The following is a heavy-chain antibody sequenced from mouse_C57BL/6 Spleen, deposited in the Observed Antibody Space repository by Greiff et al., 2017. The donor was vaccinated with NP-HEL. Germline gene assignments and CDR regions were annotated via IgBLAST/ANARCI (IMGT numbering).Heavy chain of an antibody. CDR1: GYTFTSYW. CDR2: IDPSDSYT. D-gene: IGHD3-1*01. Sequence: QVQLQQPGAELVMPGASVKLSCKASGYTFTSYWMHWVKQRPGQGLEWIGEIDPSDSYTNYNQKFKGKSTLTVDQSSSTAYMQLSSLTSEDSAVYYCARRDSAWFAYWGQGTLVTVSA. J-gene: IGHJ3*01. CDR3: ARRDSAWFAY. V-gene: IGHV1-69*01.